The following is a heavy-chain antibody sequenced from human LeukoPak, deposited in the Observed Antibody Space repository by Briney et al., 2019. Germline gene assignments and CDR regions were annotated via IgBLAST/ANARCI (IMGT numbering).Heavy chain of an antibody. J-gene: IGHJ4*02. CDR1: GGSFSGYY. CDR2: INHSGST. V-gene: IGHV4-34*01. Sequence: SETLSLTCAAYGGSFSGYYWSWIRQPPGKGLEWIGEINHSGSTNYNPSLKSRVTISVDTSKNQFSLKLSSVTAADTAVYYCASRGTGVTFDYWGQGTLVTVSS. D-gene: IGHD3/OR15-3a*01. CDR3: ASRGTGVTFDY.